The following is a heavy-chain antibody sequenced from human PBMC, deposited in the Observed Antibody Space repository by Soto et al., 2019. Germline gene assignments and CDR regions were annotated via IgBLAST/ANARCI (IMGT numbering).Heavy chain of an antibody. D-gene: IGHD2-15*01. J-gene: IGHJ4*02. V-gene: IGHV1-3*05. CDR1: GYTFTSYA. Sequence: QVQLVQSGAEEKKPGPSVKVSCKASGYTFTSYAMHWVRQAPGQRLEWMGWINAGNGNTKYSQKFQGRVTITRDTSASTAYMELSSLRSEDTAVYYCARGTVVTHFDYWGQGTLVTVSS. CDR3: ARGTVVTHFDY. CDR2: INAGNGNT.